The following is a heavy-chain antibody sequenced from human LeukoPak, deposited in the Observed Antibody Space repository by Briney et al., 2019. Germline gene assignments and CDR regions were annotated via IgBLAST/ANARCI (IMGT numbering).Heavy chain of an antibody. J-gene: IGHJ5*02. CDR1: GGSISSSSYY. D-gene: IGHD2-2*02. CDR2: IYYSGST. CDR3: ARGLAAGYCSSTSCYTRFDP. Sequence: SETLSLTCTVSGGSISSSSYYWGWIRQPPGKGLEWIGSIYYSGSTNYNPSLKSRVTISVDTSKNQFSLKLSSVTAADTAVYYCARGLAAGYCSSTSCYTRFDPWGQGTLVTVSS. V-gene: IGHV4-39*07.